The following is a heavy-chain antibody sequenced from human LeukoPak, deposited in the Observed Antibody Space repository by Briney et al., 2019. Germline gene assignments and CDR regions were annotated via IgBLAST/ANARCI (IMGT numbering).Heavy chain of an antibody. CDR3: ARLSDCSSTSCYGYYYYGMDV. V-gene: IGHV4-59*08. CDR1: GGSISSYY. Sequence: SETLSLTCTVSGGSISSYYWSWIRQPPGKGLEWIGYIYYSGSTNYNPSLKSRVTISVDTSKNQFSLKLSSVTAADTAVYYCARLSDCSSTSCYGYYYYGMDVWGQGTTVTVSS. J-gene: IGHJ6*02. CDR2: IYYSGST. D-gene: IGHD2-2*01.